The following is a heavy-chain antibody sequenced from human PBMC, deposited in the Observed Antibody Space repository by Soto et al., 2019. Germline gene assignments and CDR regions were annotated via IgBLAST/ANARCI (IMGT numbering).Heavy chain of an antibody. CDR2: IYPCFSDN. CDR3: AVNRYYDILTRYYDTNYYYYGMDV. D-gene: IGHD3-9*01. J-gene: IGHJ6*02. Sequence: CDSLKISGKGSGGSDSSYWNCSLLHMPGKGLDWLGIIYPCFSDNRYSPSFKGQVTTSADKYISTAYLQWSSLKASDTAMYYCAVNRYYDILTRYYDTNYYYYGMDVWGQRTTVTVS. V-gene: IGHV5-51*01. CDR1: GGSDSSYW.